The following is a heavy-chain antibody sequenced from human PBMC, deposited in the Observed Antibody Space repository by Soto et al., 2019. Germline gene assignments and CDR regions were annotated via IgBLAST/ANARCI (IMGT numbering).Heavy chain of an antibody. V-gene: IGHV3-7*01. CDR2: IKQDGSEK. J-gene: IGHJ4*02. Sequence: EVQLVESGGGLVQPGGSLRLSCAASGFTFSSYWMSWVRQAPGKGLEWVANIKQDGSEKYYVDSVKGRFTISRDNAKNSLYLQMNSLRAEDTAVYYCARDFSSSWSPFFRVYFDYWGQGTLVTVSS. CDR1: GFTFSSYW. D-gene: IGHD6-13*01. CDR3: ARDFSSSWSPFFRVYFDY.